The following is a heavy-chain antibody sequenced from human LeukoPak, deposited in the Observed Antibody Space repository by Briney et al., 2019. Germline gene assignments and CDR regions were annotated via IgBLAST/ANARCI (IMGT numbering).Heavy chain of an antibody. J-gene: IGHJ5*02. D-gene: IGHD3-22*01. Sequence: RPSETLSLTCTVSGGSISGYYWSWIRQPPGKGLEWVGSIYHSGSTYYNPSLKSRVTISVDTSKNQFSLKLSSVTAADTAVYYCARAVYAMIELDWFDPWGQGTLVTVSS. V-gene: IGHV4-38-2*02. CDR3: ARAVYAMIELDWFDP. CDR2: IYHSGST. CDR1: GGSISGYY.